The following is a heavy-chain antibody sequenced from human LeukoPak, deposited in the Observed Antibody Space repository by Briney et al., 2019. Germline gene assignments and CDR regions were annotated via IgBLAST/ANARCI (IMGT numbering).Heavy chain of an antibody. V-gene: IGHV1-2*02. CDR2: INPNSGGT. J-gene: IGHJ4*02. Sequence: ASVKVSSKPSGYTFTVYYMHWVRQAPGQGLEWMGWINPNSGGTNYAQNFQGRVAMTRDTSISTAYMELSRLRSDDTAVYYCARGAHYHDSSEGYDYWGQGTLVTVSS. CDR3: ARGAHYHDSSEGYDY. CDR1: GYTFTVYY. D-gene: IGHD3-22*01.